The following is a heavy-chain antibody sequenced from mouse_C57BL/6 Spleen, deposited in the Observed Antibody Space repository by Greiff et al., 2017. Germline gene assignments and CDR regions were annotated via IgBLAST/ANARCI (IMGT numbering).Heavy chain of an antibody. CDR1: GYAFSSSW. V-gene: IGHV1-82*01. Sequence: VQLQQSGPELVKPGASVKISCKASGYAFSSSWMNWVKQRPGKGLEWIGRIYPGDGDPNYNGKFKGKATLTADKSSSTAYMQLSSLTSEDSAVYFCARSLYYFDYWGQGTTLTVSS. CDR3: ARSLYYFDY. J-gene: IGHJ2*01. CDR2: IYPGDGDP.